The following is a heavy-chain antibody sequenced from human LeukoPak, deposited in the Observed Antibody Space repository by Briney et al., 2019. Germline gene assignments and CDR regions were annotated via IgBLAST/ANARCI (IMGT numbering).Heavy chain of an antibody. V-gene: IGHV3-74*01. D-gene: IGHD2-21*02. J-gene: IGHJ3*02. CDR2: TSPDGSTT. CDR3: AGSGYCGGDCYDAFDI. Sequence: RGSLRLSCAASGFTFSSKWMHWVRQAPGRGLVWVSRTSPDGSTTSYADSVKARFTISRDNAKNTLYLQMNSLRAEDTAVYYCAGSGYCGGDCYDAFDIWGQGTMVTLSS. CDR1: GFTFSSKW.